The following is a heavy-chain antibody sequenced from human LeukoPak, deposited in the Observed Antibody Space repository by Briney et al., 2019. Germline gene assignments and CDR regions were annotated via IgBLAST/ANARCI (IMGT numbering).Heavy chain of an antibody. CDR1: GFTFTSSA. V-gene: IGHV1-58*02. Sequence: SVKVSCKASGFTFTSSAMQWVRQARGQRLEWIGWIVVGSGNTNYAQKFQERVTITRDMSTSTAYMELSSLRSEDTAVYYCAHYGFWSGYYIPDYWGQGTLVTVSS. CDR2: IVVGSGNT. D-gene: IGHD3-3*01. J-gene: IGHJ4*02. CDR3: AHYGFWSGYYIPDY.